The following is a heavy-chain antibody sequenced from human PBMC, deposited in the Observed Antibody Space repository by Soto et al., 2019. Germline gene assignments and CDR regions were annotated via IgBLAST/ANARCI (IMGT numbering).Heavy chain of an antibody. CDR3: AGGGYYHNSGMDV. Sequence: SETLSLTCTVSGGSIRSYYWSWIRQPPGKGLEWIGNIYYSGSTNYNPSLKSRVTISVDTSKNQFSLKLSSVTAADTAVYYCAGGGYYHNSGMDVGGKGTTVTVSS. CDR2: IYYSGST. V-gene: IGHV4-59*12. D-gene: IGHD3-22*01. CDR1: GGSIRSYY. J-gene: IGHJ6*04.